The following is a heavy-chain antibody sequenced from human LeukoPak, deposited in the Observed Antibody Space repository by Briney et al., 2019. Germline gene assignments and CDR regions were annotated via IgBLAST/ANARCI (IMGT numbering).Heavy chain of an antibody. CDR3: ARTRSGPPPNYSSGWYYFDY. Sequence: SETLSLTCAVYGGSFSGYYWSWIRQPPGKGLEWIGEINHSGSTNYNPSLKSRVTISVDTSKNQFSLKLSSVTAADTAVYYCARTRSGPPPNYSSGWYYFDYWGQGTLVTVSS. J-gene: IGHJ4*02. V-gene: IGHV4-34*01. CDR2: INHSGST. D-gene: IGHD6-19*01. CDR1: GGSFSGYY.